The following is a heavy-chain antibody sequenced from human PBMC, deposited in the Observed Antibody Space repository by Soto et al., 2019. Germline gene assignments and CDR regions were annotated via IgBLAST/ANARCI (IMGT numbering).Heavy chain of an antibody. D-gene: IGHD3-22*01. CDR3: ATYYDSSGYRFDY. Sequence: SETLSLTCAVSGGSISSSNWWSWVRQPPGKGLEWIGEIYHSGSTNYNPSLKSRLTLSVDKSKNQFSLKLSSVTDADTAVYYCATYYDSSGYRFDYWGQGTLVTVSS. V-gene: IGHV4-4*02. CDR1: GGSISSSNW. CDR2: IYHSGST. J-gene: IGHJ4*02.